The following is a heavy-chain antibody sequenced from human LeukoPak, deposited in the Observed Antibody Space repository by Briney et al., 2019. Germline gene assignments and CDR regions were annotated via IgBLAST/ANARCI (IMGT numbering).Heavy chain of an antibody. D-gene: IGHD6-13*01. CDR3: ARGSYSSSWYDNNAFDY. V-gene: IGHV3-74*01. CDR2: INSDGSST. Sequence: GGSLRLSCAASGFTFSSYWMHWVRQAPGKGLVWASRINSDGSSTSYADSVKGRFTISRDNAKNTLYLQMNSLRAEDTAVYYCARGSYSSSWYDNNAFDYWGQGTLVTVSS. CDR1: GFTFSSYW. J-gene: IGHJ4*02.